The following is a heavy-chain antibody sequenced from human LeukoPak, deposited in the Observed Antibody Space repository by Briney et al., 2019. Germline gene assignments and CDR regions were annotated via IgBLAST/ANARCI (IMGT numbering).Heavy chain of an antibody. D-gene: IGHD3-9*01. J-gene: IGHJ6*03. CDR1: GFTFSGYG. V-gene: IGHV3-23*01. Sequence: GGSLRLSCAASGFTFSGYGMSWVRQAPGKGLEWVSGMSGSGGSTYYADSVKGRFTISRDNSKNTLYLQMNSLRAEDTAVYYCAKVGPPDILTGYNYYYYMDVWGKGTTVTVSS. CDR3: AKVGPPDILTGYNYYYYMDV. CDR2: MSGSGGST.